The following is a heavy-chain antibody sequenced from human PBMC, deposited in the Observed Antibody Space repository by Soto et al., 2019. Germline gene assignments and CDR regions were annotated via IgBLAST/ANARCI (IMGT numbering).Heavy chain of an antibody. V-gene: IGHV4-34*01. J-gene: IGHJ4*01. D-gene: IGHD3-22*01. CDR3: ARGPEYYYGGSGYVDY. CDR2: INYGGST. Sequence: TSETLSLTCAVYGGSFSGYYWSWIRRPPGKGLEWIGEINYGGSTTYNPSLRSRVTISVDTSKNQFSLKLNSVTAADTSVYYCARGPEYYYGGSGYVDYWGHGTLVTVSS. CDR1: GGSFSGYY.